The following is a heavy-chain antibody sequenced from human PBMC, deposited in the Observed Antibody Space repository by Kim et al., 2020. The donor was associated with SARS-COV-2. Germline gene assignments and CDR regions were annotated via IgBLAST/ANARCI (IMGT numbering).Heavy chain of an antibody. CDR1: GGSISSSSYY. Sequence: SETLSLTCTVSGGSISSSSYYWGWIRQPPGKGLEWIGSIYYSGSTYYNPSLKSRVTISVDTSKNQFSLKLSSVTAADTAVYYCARHRPRGMVDIVATISAFDIWGQGTMVTVSS. CDR3: ARHRPRGMVDIVATISAFDI. D-gene: IGHD5-12*01. CDR2: IYYSGST. V-gene: IGHV4-39*01. J-gene: IGHJ3*02.